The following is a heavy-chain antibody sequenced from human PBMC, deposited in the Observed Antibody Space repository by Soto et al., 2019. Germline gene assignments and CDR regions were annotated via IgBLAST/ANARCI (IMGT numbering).Heavy chain of an antibody. CDR3: ASLIAARGFDY. V-gene: IGHV5-51*01. CDR1: GYKFTAYW. Sequence: GESLKISCEASGYKFTAYWIGWVRQTPGKGLEWMGIIYPGDSETRYSPSFQGQVTISADKSISTAYLQWSSLKASDTAMYYCASLIAARGFDYWGQGTLVTVSS. CDR2: IYPGDSET. J-gene: IGHJ4*02. D-gene: IGHD6-6*01.